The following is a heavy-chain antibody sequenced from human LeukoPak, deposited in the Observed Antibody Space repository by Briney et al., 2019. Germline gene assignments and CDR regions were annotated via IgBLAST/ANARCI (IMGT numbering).Heavy chain of an antibody. CDR1: GYTFTSYY. J-gene: IGHJ4*02. V-gene: IGHV1-46*01. D-gene: IGHD3-22*01. Sequence: GASVKVSCKASGYTFTSYYMHWVRQAPGRGLEWMGIINPSGGSTSYAQKFQGRVTMTRDTSTSTVYMELSSLRSEDTAVYYCARVYYDSSGYYPFDYWGQGTLVTVSS. CDR3: ARVYYDSSGYYPFDY. CDR2: INPSGGST.